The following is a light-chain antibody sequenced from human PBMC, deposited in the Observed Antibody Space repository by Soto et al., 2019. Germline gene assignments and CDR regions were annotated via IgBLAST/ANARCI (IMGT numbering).Light chain of an antibody. J-gene: IGLJ3*02. CDR1: SSDVGGYNY. CDR3: SSYTSSSTRV. V-gene: IGLV2-14*01. CDR2: EVS. Sequence: QSALTQSASVSGSPGQSITISCTGTSSDVGGYNYVSWYQQHPGKAPKLMIYEVSNRPSGVSNRFSSSKSGNTASLTISGLQAEDEADYYCSSYTSSSTRVFGGGTKLTVL.